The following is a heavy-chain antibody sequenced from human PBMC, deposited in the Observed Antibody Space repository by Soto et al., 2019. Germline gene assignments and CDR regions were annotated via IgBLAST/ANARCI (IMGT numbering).Heavy chain of an antibody. D-gene: IGHD2-15*01. CDR2: TYYRSKWYN. J-gene: IGHJ4*02. Sequence: SQTLSLTCAISGDSVSSNSAAWNWIRQSPSRGLEWLGRTYYRSKWYNDYAVSVKSRITINPDTSKNQFSLQLNSVTPEDTAVCYCAIDPLYSGGSCYFDYWGQGTLVTVSS. V-gene: IGHV6-1*01. CDR3: AIDPLYSGGSCYFDY. CDR1: GDSVSSNSAA.